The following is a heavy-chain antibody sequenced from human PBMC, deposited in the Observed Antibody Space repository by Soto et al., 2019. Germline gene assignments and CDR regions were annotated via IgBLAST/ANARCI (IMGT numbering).Heavy chain of an antibody. D-gene: IGHD3-10*01. CDR1: GGCISSGGYY. CDR3: ASYVLLWFGESRPNWFDP. V-gene: IGHV4-31*03. Sequence: QVQLQESGPGLVKPSQTLSLTCTVSGGCISSGGYYWSWIRQHPGKGLEWIGYTHYSGSTHYNPSLKSRVIISVDTSKNQFSLKLSSVTAADTAVYYCASYVLLWFGESRPNWFDPWGQGTLVTVSS. J-gene: IGHJ5*02. CDR2: THYSGST.